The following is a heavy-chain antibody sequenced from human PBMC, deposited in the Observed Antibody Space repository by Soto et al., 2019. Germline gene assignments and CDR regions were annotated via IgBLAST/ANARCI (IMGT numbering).Heavy chain of an antibody. D-gene: IGHD4-4*01. CDR3: ARSDGYSLSPYYGMDV. J-gene: IGHJ6*02. CDR2: INAGNGNT. CDR1: GYTFTGYA. Sequence: ASVKVSCKASGYTFTGYAMHWVRQAPGQRLEWMGWINAGNGNTKYSQKFQGRVTITRDTSASTAYMEMSSLRSKDTAEYYCARSDGYSLSPYYGMDVWGQGTTVTVSS. V-gene: IGHV1-3*01.